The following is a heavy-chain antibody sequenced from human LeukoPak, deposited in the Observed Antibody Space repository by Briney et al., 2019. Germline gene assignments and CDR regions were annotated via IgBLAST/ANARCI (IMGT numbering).Heavy chain of an antibody. V-gene: IGHV4-34*01. Sequence: SETLSLTCAVYGGSFSGYYWSWIRQPPGKGLEWIGEINHSGSTNYNPSLKSRVTISVDTSKNQFSLKLSSVTAADTAVYYCARLKYYYDSSGYYYRRSYWYFDLWGRGTLVTVSS. CDR1: GGSFSGYY. D-gene: IGHD3-22*01. J-gene: IGHJ2*01. CDR2: INHSGST. CDR3: ARLKYYYDSSGYYYRRSYWYFDL.